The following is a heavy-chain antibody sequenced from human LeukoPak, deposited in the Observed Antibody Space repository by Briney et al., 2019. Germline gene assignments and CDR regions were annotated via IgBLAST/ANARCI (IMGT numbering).Heavy chain of an antibody. CDR2: ISGSTGST. D-gene: IGHD3-22*01. J-gene: IGHJ1*01. CDR1: GFTFSVNE. V-gene: IGHV3-23*01. CDR3: AKDFWGYYDSSGYLTFQH. Sequence: GGSLRLSCVASGFTFSVNEMNWVRQAPGKGLEWVSLISGSTGSTYYADSVKGRFSISRDNSKNTIYLQMNSLRAEDTAVYYCAKDFWGYYDSSGYLTFQHWGQGTLVTVSS.